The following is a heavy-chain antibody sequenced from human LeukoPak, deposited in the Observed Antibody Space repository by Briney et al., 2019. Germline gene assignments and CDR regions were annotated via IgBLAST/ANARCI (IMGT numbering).Heavy chain of an antibody. V-gene: IGHV3-9*01. J-gene: IGHJ4*02. CDR2: ISWNSGSI. Sequence: PGGSLRLSCGASGFIFNNYAMHWVRQPPGKGLEWVSGISWNSGSIDYADSVKGRFTISRDNAKNSLYLQMNSLRVEDTAFYYCAKDNRRHYTSGPNPDSLHWGQGALVTVSS. CDR3: AKDNRRHYTSGPNPDSLH. CDR1: GFIFNNYA. D-gene: IGHD6-19*01.